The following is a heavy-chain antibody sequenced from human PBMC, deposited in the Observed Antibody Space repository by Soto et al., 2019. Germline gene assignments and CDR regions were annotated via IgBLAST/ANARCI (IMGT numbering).Heavy chain of an antibody. CDR3: ARELHGGSYGMDV. J-gene: IGHJ6*02. CDR1: GFTFSNYD. V-gene: IGHV3-13*01. CDR2: ITTAGDT. Sequence: GGSLRLSCAASGFTFSNYDMHWVRHVTGKGLEWVSGITTAGDTYYPGSVKGRFTISREKAKNSLYLQMNSLSAGDTAVYYCARELHGGSYGMDVWGQGTTVTVPS.